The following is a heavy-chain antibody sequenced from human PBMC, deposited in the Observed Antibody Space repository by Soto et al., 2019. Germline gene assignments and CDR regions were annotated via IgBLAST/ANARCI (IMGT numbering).Heavy chain of an antibody. CDR2: IWYDGSNK. CDR3: ARDSQGITVNPYYYYYMDV. J-gene: IGHJ6*03. Sequence: SLRLSCATSGFTFSSYGMHWVRQAPGKGLEWVAVIWYDGSNKYYADSVKGRFTISRDNSKNTLYRQMNSLRAEDTAVYYCARDSQGITVNPYYYYYMDVWGKGTTVTVSS. V-gene: IGHV3-33*01. CDR1: GFTFSSYG. D-gene: IGHD3-22*01.